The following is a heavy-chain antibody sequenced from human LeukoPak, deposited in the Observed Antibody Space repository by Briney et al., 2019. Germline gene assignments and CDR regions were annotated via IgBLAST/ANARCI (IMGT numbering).Heavy chain of an antibody. CDR1: GFTFSDYW. D-gene: IGHD6-6*01. J-gene: IGHJ4*02. V-gene: IGHV3-7*01. CDR2: IKQDGSQR. CDR3: ARRGGSSSRRSPIDY. Sequence: GGSLRLSCTASGFTFSDYWMTWVRQAPGKGPEWVAYIKQDGSQRYYVDSVRGRFTISRDNAKNSLCLQMNGLRAEDTAVYYCARRGGSSSRRSPIDYWGQGTLVTVSS.